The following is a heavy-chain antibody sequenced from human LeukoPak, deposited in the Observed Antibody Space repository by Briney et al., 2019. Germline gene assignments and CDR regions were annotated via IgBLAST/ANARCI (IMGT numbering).Heavy chain of an antibody. CDR3: ARYGLGDTFDI. J-gene: IGHJ3*02. CDR1: GFTFSSYW. D-gene: IGHD3-10*01. Sequence: PGGSLRLSCAASGFTFSSYWMSWVRQAPGKGLEWVVSIKQDGSETRYVDSMKGRFTIFRDNTKTSLYLQMNSLRAEDTAVYYCARYGLGDTFDIWGQGTVVTVSS. CDR2: IKQDGSET. V-gene: IGHV3-7*01.